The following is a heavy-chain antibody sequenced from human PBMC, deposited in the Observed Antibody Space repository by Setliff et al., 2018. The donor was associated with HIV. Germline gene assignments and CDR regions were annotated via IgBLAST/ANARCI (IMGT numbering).Heavy chain of an antibody. CDR2: ITPYNNNT. J-gene: IGHJ6*03. CDR3: ARLIKHYDFWSGYYGAYYYYMDV. Sequence: GASVQVSCKASGYTFSSYGISWVRQAPGQGLEWMGWITPYNNNTQYTQHLQGRVTMTTDTYTSTAYMDLRSLRSDDTAVYYCARLIKHYDFWSGYYGAYYYYMDVWGTGTTVTVSS. V-gene: IGHV1-18*01. D-gene: IGHD3-3*01. CDR1: GYTFSSYG.